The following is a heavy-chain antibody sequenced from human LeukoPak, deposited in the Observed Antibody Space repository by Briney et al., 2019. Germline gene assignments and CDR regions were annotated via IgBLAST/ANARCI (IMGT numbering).Heavy chain of an antibody. CDR3: ARQGEYSSSYYFDY. J-gene: IGHJ4*02. CDR2: IYPGDSDT. Sequence: GESLQISCKTSGYRFTNYWIGWVRQMAGKGLEWMGSIYPGDSDTRYSPSFQGQVTVSADKSISTAYLQWSSLKASDTAMYYCARQGEYSSSYYFDYWGQGTLVTVSS. CDR1: GYRFTNYW. D-gene: IGHD6-6*01. V-gene: IGHV5-51*01.